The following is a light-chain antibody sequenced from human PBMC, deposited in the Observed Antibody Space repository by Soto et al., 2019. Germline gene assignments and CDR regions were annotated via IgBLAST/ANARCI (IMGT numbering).Light chain of an antibody. V-gene: IGLV2-14*01. CDR3: SSYTSSSPYV. J-gene: IGLJ1*01. CDR1: SSDVGGYNY. Sequence: QSVLTQPASVSGSPGQSITISCTGTSSDVGGYNYVSWYQQHPGKAPKLMIYEVSNRPSGVSNRFSGSKSGNTASLTISGLQAEDAADYYCSSYTSSSPYVFGTGT. CDR2: EVS.